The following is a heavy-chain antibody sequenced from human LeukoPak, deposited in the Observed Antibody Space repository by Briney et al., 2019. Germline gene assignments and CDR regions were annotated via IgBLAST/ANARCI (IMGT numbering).Heavy chain of an antibody. Sequence: SQTLSLTCAISGDSVSSNSAAWNWIRHSPSRGLEWLGRTYYRSKRYNDYAVSVKSRITINPDTSKTQFSLQLNSVTPEDTAVYYCARTTMVRGAINWFDPWGQGTLVTVSS. CDR3: ARTTMVRGAINWFDP. CDR2: TYYRSKRYN. V-gene: IGHV6-1*01. D-gene: IGHD3-10*01. CDR1: GDSVSSNSAA. J-gene: IGHJ5*02.